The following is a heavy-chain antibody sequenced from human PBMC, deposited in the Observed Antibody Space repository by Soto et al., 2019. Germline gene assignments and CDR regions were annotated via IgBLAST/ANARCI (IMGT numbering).Heavy chain of an antibody. Sequence: ASVKVSCKASGYTFTSYGISWVRQAPGQGLEWMGWISAYNGNTNYAQKLQGRVTMTTDTSTSTAYRELRSLRSDDTAVYYCARTRITIFGVVAHGFDPWGQGTLVTVSS. CDR3: ARTRITIFGVVAHGFDP. V-gene: IGHV1-18*04. D-gene: IGHD3-3*01. J-gene: IGHJ5*02. CDR1: GYTFTSYG. CDR2: ISAYNGNT.